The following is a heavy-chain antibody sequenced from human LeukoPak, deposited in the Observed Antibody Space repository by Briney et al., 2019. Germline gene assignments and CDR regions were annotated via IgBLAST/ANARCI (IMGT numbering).Heavy chain of an antibody. CDR1: GGSFSGCY. CDR2: IYYSGST. Sequence: SETLSLTCAVYGGSFSGCYWSWIRQPPGKGLEWIGSIYYSGSTYYNPSLKSRVTISVDTSKNQFSLKLSSVTAADTAVYYCARLPTVTFFDYWGQGTLVTVSS. V-gene: IGHV4-34*01. D-gene: IGHD4-17*01. CDR3: ARLPTVTFFDY. J-gene: IGHJ4*02.